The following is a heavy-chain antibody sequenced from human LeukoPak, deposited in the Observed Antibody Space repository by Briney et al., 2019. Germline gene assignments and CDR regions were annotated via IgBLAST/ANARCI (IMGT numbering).Heavy chain of an antibody. V-gene: IGHV3-48*02. CDR1: GFTFSSYA. CDR3: ARDESYAFDI. Sequence: AGGSLRLSCAASGFTFSSYAINRVRQAPGKGLEWVLHSSGRTSTISYADPVKGRFTVSRDNAKNSLYLQMNSLRDEDTAVYYCARDESYAFDIWGQGTMVTVSS. CDR2: SSGRTSTI. J-gene: IGHJ3*02.